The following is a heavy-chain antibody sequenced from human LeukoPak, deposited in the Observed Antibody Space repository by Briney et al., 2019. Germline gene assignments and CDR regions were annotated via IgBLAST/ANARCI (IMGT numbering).Heavy chain of an antibody. CDR2: IYHSGNT. Sequence: SETLSLTCTVSGVSISTHYWSWIRQPPGKGLEWICYIYHSGNTNYNPSLKSRVTISVDTSKHQFSLKLSSVTAADTAVYYCASSVSYRNFDFWGQGTLVTVSS. V-gene: IGHV4-59*08. CDR3: ASSVSYRNFDF. D-gene: IGHD1-26*01. CDR1: GVSISTHY. J-gene: IGHJ4*02.